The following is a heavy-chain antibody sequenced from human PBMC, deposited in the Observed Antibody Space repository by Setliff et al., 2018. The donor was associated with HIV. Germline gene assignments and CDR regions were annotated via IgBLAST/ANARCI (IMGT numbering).Heavy chain of an antibody. V-gene: IGHV4-31*03. J-gene: IGHJ4*03. Sequence: SETLSLTCTVSGGSISTSGTYWSWIRQHPERGLEWLGYIHFSGGTYYNPSLPSLESRVTISVDTSKNQFSLMLKSVTAADTAVYFCARDLSGYTFDYWGHGTLVTVSS. CDR1: GGSISTSGTY. D-gene: IGHD3-22*01. CDR3: ARDLSGYTFDY. CDR2: IHFSGGT.